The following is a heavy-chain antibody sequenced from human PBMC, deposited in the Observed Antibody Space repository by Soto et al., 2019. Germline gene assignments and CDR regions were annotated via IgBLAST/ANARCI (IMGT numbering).Heavy chain of an antibody. Sequence: QVQLVQSGAEVKKPGSSVKVSCKASGGTFSSYTISWVRQAPGQGLEWMVRIIPILGIANYAQKFQGRVTITADKSTSTAYMELSSLRSEDTAVYYCARDVTMVRGVTDYYYYGMDVWGQGTTVTVSS. CDR2: IIPILGIA. V-gene: IGHV1-69*08. D-gene: IGHD3-10*01. CDR3: ARDVTMVRGVTDYYYYGMDV. J-gene: IGHJ6*02. CDR1: GGTFSSYT.